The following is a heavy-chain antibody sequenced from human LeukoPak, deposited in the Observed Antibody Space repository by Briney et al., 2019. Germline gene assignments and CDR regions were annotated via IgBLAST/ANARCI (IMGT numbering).Heavy chain of an antibody. J-gene: IGHJ6*04. CDR1: GFTFSSYA. CDR3: ARAVAVAGTSDYYYGMDV. CDR2: ISYDGSNK. V-gene: IGHV3-30*04. D-gene: IGHD6-19*01. Sequence: GGSLRLSCAASGFTFSSYAMHWVRQAPGKGLEWVAVISYDGSNKYYADSVKGRFTISRDNSKNTLYLQMNSLRAEDTAVNYCARAVAVAGTSDYYYGMDVWGKGTTVTVSS.